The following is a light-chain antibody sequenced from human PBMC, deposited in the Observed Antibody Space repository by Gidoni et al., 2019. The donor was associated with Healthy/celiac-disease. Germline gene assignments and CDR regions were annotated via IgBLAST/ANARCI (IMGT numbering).Light chain of an antibody. CDR1: QSVSSY. J-gene: IGKJ4*01. Sequence: EIVLTQSPATLSLSPGERATLSCRASQSVSSYLAWYQQKTGQAPRLLIYDASNSATGIPARFSGSGSGTDFTLTISSLEPEDFAVYYCQQRSHWGALTFGGGTKVEIK. V-gene: IGKV3-11*01. CDR3: QQRSHWGALT. CDR2: DAS.